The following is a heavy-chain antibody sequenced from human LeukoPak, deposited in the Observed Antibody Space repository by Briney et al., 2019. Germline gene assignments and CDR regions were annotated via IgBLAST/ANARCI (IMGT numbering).Heavy chain of an antibody. D-gene: IGHD4-23*01. V-gene: IGHV4-39*01. CDR2: IYYSGTT. J-gene: IGHJ4*02. Sequence: SETLSLTCTVSGGSISGSSYYWGWVRQPPGKGPEWIGTIYYSGTTYYNPSLKSRVTVSVDTSKNQFSPRLSSVTAADTAVYFCARYVVTRGYSFDYWGQGTLVTVSS. CDR1: GGSISGSSYY. CDR3: ARYVVTRGYSFDY.